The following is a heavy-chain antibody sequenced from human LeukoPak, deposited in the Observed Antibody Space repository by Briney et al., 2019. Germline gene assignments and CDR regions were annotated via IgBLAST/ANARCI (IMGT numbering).Heavy chain of an antibody. J-gene: IGHJ3*02. D-gene: IGHD1-26*01. CDR2: INPSGGST. Sequence: ASVKVSCKASGYTFTSYYMHWVRQAPGQGLEWMGIINPSGGSTSYAQKFQGRVTMTRDTSTSTVYMELSSLRSEDTAVYYCVRENLVDYFRGPFDPFDIWGQGTMVTVSS. CDR1: GYTFTSYY. V-gene: IGHV1-46*01. CDR3: VRENLVDYFRGPFDPFDI.